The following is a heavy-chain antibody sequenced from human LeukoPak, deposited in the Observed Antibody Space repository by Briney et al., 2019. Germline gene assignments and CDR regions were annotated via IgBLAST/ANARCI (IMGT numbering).Heavy chain of an antibody. CDR1: GGSISSYY. D-gene: IGHD5-12*01. J-gene: IGHJ4*02. Sequence: SETLSLTCTVSGGSISSYYWSWIRQPPGKELEWIGYISSGGSTNYNPSLKSRVTISIDTSKNQFSLKLTSATAADTAAYYCARGDDYKSTLFDYWGQGTLVTVSS. CDR3: ARGDDYKSTLFDY. V-gene: IGHV4-59*01. CDR2: ISSGGST.